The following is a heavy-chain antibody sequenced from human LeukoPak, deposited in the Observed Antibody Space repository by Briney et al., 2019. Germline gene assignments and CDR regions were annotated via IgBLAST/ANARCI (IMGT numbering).Heavy chain of an antibody. CDR3: AKGFGSSHFHFDY. V-gene: IGHV3-30*02. Sequence: GGSLRLSCAASGFTFSSYGMHWVRQAPGKGLEWVAFIRYDGSKTYCADSVKGRFTISRDNSKNTLYLQMNSLRAEDTAVYYCAKGFGSSHFHFDYWGQGTLVTVSS. CDR2: IRYDGSKT. D-gene: IGHD3-10*01. CDR1: GFTFSSYG. J-gene: IGHJ4*02.